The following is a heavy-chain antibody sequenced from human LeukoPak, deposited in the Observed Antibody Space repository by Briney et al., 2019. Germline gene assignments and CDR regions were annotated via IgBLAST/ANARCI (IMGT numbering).Heavy chain of an antibody. Sequence: SSETLSLTCTFSSGSISSYYWNWVRQPPGKGLEWIRYIYYSGTTNYNPSLKSRVTMSVDTSKNQFSLKLNSVTAADTAVYYCARWSFGSGSYAFDIWGQGTMVTVSS. CDR3: ARWSFGSGSYAFDI. V-gene: IGHV4-59*08. D-gene: IGHD3-10*01. CDR1: SGSISSYY. J-gene: IGHJ3*02. CDR2: IYYSGTT.